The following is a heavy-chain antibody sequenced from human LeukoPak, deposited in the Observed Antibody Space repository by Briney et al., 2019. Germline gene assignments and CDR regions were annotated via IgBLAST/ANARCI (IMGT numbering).Heavy chain of an antibody. J-gene: IGHJ4*02. D-gene: IGHD2-2*01. CDR3: ARGALGYCSSTSCYNFDY. CDR2: IYPGDSDT. Sequence: GESLKISCKGSGYSFTSYWIGWVRQMPGKGLEWMGIIYPGDSDTRYSPSFQGQVTISADKSISTAYLQWSSLKASDTAMHYCARGALGYCSSTSCYNFDYWGQGTLVTVSS. V-gene: IGHV5-51*01. CDR1: GYSFTSYW.